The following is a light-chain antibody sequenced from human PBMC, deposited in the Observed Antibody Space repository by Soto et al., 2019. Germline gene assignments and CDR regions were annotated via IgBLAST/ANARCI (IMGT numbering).Light chain of an antibody. Sequence: QSLHTQPPSASGSPGHSFTISCTGTKNDIGVYDFVSWYQHHPGKAPRLIIYEVVQRPSGVPDRFSGSKSGNTASLTVSGLQAADAADYFCKSYAGSNTHVFGSGTKVTVL. CDR1: KNDIGVYDF. J-gene: IGLJ1*01. V-gene: IGLV2-8*01. CDR3: KSYAGSNTHV. CDR2: EVV.